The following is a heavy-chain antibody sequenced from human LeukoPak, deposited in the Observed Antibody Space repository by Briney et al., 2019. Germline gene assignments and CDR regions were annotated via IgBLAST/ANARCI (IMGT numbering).Heavy chain of an antibody. J-gene: IGHJ4*02. V-gene: IGHV1-24*01. CDR3: ATALTTVVTPHY. Sequence: ASVKVSCKVSGYTLTELSMHWVRQAPGKGLEWMGGFDPEDGETIYAQKFQGRVTMTEDTSTDTAYMELSSLRSEDTAVYCCATALTTVVTPHYWGQGTLVTVSS. CDR2: FDPEDGET. CDR1: GYTLTELS. D-gene: IGHD4-23*01.